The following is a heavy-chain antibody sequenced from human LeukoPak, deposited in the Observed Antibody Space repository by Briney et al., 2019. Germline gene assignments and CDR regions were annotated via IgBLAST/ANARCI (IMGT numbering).Heavy chain of an antibody. CDR3: VKVASAWSHYDL. D-gene: IGHD3-22*01. CDR2: IWYDGSNK. V-gene: IGHV3-33*06. Sequence: GRSLRLSCAASGFTFSSYGMHWVRQAPGKGLEWVAVIWYDGSNKYYADSVKGRFTISRDNSKNTLYLQMNSLRAEDTAVYYCVKVASAWSHYDLWGQGTLVTVSS. CDR1: GFTFSSYG. J-gene: IGHJ4*02.